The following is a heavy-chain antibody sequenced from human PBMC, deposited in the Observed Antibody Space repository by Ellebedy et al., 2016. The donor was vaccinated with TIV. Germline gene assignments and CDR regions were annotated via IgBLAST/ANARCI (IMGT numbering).Heavy chain of an antibody. CDR1: GFTFSSYE. D-gene: IGHD6-13*01. V-gene: IGHV3-23*01. CDR3: AKMQQVVDEALHY. CDR2: VSGTGGST. J-gene: IGHJ4*02. Sequence: GESLKISCAASGFTFSSYEMNWVRQAPGEGLEWVSGVSGTGGSTYYADSVKGRFTISRDNSKNTLYLQMNSLRGDDTAVYYCAKMQQVVDEALHYWGQGTLVTVSS.